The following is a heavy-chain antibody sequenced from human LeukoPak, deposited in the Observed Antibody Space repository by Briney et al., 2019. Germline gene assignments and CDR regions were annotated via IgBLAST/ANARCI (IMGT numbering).Heavy chain of an antibody. CDR2: ISRNGGST. V-gene: IGHV3-64D*09. CDR3: VKDLRSDFMGVLSRYLSY. D-gene: IGHD2/OR15-2a*01. J-gene: IGHJ4*02. Sequence: GGSLRLSCSASGFTFSSFAMHWVRQAPGKGLEYVAAISRNGGSTYYADSVKGRFTISRDNSKNTLYLQMSSLRAEDTAVYLCVKDLRSDFMGVLSRYLSYWGQGTLVTVSS. CDR1: GFTFSSFA.